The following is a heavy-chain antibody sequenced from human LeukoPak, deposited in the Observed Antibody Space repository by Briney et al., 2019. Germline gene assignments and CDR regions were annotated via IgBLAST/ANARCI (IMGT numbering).Heavy chain of an antibody. CDR2: IYHSGST. V-gene: IGHV4-4*02. Sequence: SETLSLTCGVSGGSISSSNWWSWVRQPPGKGREGIGEIYHSGSTNYNPSLRSRVTISVDKSKNQFSLKLSSVTAADTAVYYCARSTGDYYDSMENAFDIWGQGTKVTVSS. CDR3: ARSTGDYYDSMENAFDI. D-gene: IGHD3-22*01. J-gene: IGHJ3*02. CDR1: GGSISSSNW.